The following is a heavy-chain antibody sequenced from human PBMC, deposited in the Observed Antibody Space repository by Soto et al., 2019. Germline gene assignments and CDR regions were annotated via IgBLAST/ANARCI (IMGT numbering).Heavy chain of an antibody. CDR3: ARYIPGVRYYGMDV. Sequence: EVQLLESRGGLVQPGGSLRLSCAASGFTFSSYAMKWVRQAPGKGLEWVSLIGESGTPTYYADSVKGRFTISRDNSGNTLFLEMYSLRAEDKAVYYCARYIPGVRYYGMDVWGQGTTVTVSS. CDR2: IGESGTPT. V-gene: IGHV3-23*01. J-gene: IGHJ6*02. D-gene: IGHD2-2*01. CDR1: GFTFSSYA.